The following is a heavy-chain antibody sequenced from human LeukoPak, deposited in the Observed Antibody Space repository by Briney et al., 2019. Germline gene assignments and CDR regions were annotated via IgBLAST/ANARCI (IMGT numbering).Heavy chain of an antibody. Sequence: NPSETLSLTCTVSGGSISSSSYYWGWIRQPPGKGLEWIGSIYYSGSTYYNPSLKSRVTISVDTSKNQFSLKLSSVTAADTAVYYCARRRSGGFDWLLYRGRWFDPWGQGTLVTVSS. CDR1: GGSISSSSYY. CDR2: IYYSGST. D-gene: IGHD3-9*01. V-gene: IGHV4-39*07. CDR3: ARRRSGGFDWLLYRGRWFDP. J-gene: IGHJ5*02.